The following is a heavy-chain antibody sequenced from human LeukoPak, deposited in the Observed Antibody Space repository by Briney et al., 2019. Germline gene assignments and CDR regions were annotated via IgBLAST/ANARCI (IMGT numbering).Heavy chain of an antibody. Sequence: ASVEVSCKTSGYTLTDYDVHWVRQAPGQGLEWMGWINPNSATTNYAQRLQGRVTFTRDTSLSVAYMELSSLTSEDAAVYFCARGDFGETNTAFDVWGQGTLVAVSS. CDR1: GYTLTDYD. CDR2: INPNSATT. J-gene: IGHJ3*01. D-gene: IGHD4-17*01. CDR3: ARGDFGETNTAFDV. V-gene: IGHV1-8*03.